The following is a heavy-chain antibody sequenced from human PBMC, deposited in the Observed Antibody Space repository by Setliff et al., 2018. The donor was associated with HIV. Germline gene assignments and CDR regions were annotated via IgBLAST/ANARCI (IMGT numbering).Heavy chain of an antibody. CDR2: IRQDGSEK. D-gene: IGHD1-26*01. J-gene: IGHJ4*02. CDR3: ARCAAGPYCRNSFDF. CDR1: GFTFSSYW. Sequence: PGGSLRLSCAASGFTFSSYWMSWVRQAPGKGLEWVANIRQDGSEKYYVDSVKGRFTISGDNAGNSLDLELNYLNDEDTAVYYCARCAAGPYCRNSFDFWGRGTLVTVSS. V-gene: IGHV3-7*03.